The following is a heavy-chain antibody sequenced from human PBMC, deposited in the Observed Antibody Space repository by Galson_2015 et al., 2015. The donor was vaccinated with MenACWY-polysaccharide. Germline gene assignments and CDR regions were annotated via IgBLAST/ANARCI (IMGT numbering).Heavy chain of an antibody. J-gene: IGHJ4*02. CDR3: ARVEKYSGSFYIRY. CDR1: DYSIRSGYF. D-gene: IGHD1-26*01. Sequence: ETLSLTCTVSDYSIRSGYFWGWIRQPPGKGLEWIASIFHSGTTYYNPSLKSRVTISVDTSKNQFSLKLSSVTAADTAVYYCARVEKYSGSFYIRYWGQGTLVTVSS. CDR2: IFHSGTT. V-gene: IGHV4-38-2*02.